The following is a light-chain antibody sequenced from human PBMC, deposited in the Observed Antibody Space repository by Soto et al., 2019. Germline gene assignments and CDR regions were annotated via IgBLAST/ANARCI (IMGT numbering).Light chain of an antibody. V-gene: IGKV1-39*01. Sequence: DIQMTQSPSSLSASVGDRFTITCRASQSISSYLNWYQQKPGKAPKLLIYAASSLQSGVPSSFSGSGSGTDFTLTINSLQPEDFATYYCQQTYSTPTFGQGTKVDI. CDR2: AAS. CDR1: QSISSY. CDR3: QQTYSTPT. J-gene: IGKJ1*01.